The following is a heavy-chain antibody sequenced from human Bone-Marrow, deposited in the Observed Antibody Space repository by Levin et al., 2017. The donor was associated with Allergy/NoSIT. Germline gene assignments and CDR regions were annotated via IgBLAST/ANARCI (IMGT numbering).Heavy chain of an antibody. D-gene: IGHD6-6*01. J-gene: IGHJ4*02. V-gene: IGHV3-21*04. CDR2: ISSSSSYI. CDR1: GFTFSDYS. CDR3: ARVSSKAARLPMAY. Sequence: GGSLRLSCAASGFTFSDYSMTWVRQAPGKGPEWVSSISSSSSYIYYADSVKGRFTVSRDNAQTSLYLQMNSLRAEDTAMYYCARVSSKAARLPMAYWGQGTLVTVSS.